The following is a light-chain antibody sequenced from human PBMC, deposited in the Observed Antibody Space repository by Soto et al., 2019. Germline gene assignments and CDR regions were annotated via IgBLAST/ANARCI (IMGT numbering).Light chain of an antibody. Sequence: DIQMTQSPSSLSASVGGRVTITCRASQTISNYLNWYQQKPGKAPKLLIYTASTLQSGVPSRFSGIESGTDGTLTLSSLQKEDGSTYDCQQLNSYTITFGQGTRLEIK. CDR3: QQLNSYTIT. J-gene: IGKJ5*01. V-gene: IGKV1-9*01. CDR1: QTISNY. CDR2: TAS.